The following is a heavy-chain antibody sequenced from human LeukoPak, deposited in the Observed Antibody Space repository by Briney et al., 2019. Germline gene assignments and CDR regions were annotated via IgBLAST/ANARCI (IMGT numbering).Heavy chain of an antibody. CDR3: AKGRETYYYDSSGGGLDY. Sequence: GGSLRLSCAASGFTFSSYGMHWVRQAPGKGLEWVAVIWYDGSNKYYADSVKGRFTISRDNSKNTLYLQMNSLRAEDTAVYYCAKGRETYYYDSSGGGLDYWGQGTLVTVSS. CDR1: GFTFSSYG. J-gene: IGHJ4*02. V-gene: IGHV3-33*06. CDR2: IWYDGSNK. D-gene: IGHD3-22*01.